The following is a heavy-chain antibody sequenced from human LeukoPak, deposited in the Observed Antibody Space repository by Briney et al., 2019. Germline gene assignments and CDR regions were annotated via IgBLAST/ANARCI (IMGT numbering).Heavy chain of an antibody. CDR2: VNWNGGST. V-gene: IGHV3-20*04. CDR1: GFTFDDYG. CDR3: AEEVFLGMDSSGYFEY. Sequence: RTGGSLRLSCAASGFTFDDYGMSWVRQAPGKGLEWISGVNWNGGSTGYADSVKGRFTISRDNAKNSLYLQMNSLRAEDTAEYYCAEEVFLGMDSSGYFEYWGQGTLVTVSS. J-gene: IGHJ4*02. D-gene: IGHD3-22*01.